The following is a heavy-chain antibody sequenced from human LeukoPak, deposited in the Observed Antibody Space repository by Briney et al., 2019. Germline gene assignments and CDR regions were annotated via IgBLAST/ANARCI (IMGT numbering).Heavy chain of an antibody. V-gene: IGHV4-4*07. Sequence: KSSETQSLTCTVSGGSISSYYWSWIRQPAGKGLEWIGRIYTSGSTNYNPSLKSRVTMSVDTSKNQFSLKLSSVTAADTAVYYCARDTYYYDSSGYWAAFDIWGQGTMVTVSS. CDR2: IYTSGST. D-gene: IGHD3-22*01. J-gene: IGHJ3*02. CDR3: ARDTYYYDSSGYWAAFDI. CDR1: GGSISSYY.